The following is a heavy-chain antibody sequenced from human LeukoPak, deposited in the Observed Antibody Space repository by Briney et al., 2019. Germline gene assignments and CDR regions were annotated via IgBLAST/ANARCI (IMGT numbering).Heavy chain of an antibody. V-gene: IGHV3-23*01. CDR2: ISGSGGST. CDR1: GFPFSSYA. CDR3: ANLGVGLPEIGDY. Sequence: GGSLGLSGAASGFPFSSYALSGFARAQGRGLEWVSAISGSGGSTYYADSVKGRFTVSRDNAKNTLYLPMNSLRAEDTAVYYCANLGVGLPEIGDYWGQGTLVTVYS. J-gene: IGHJ4*02.